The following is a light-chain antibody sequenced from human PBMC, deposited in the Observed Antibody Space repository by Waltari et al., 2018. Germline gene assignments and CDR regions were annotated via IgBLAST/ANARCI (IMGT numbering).Light chain of an antibody. CDR2: HAS. CDR3: QKYNRLPAT. J-gene: IGKJ1*01. Sequence: EIVLTQSPGTLSLFPGERATLSCRARESIEKYLAWYQQRPGQAPRLVMFHASNRSTGIPDRFSGSGSGTDFSLTISRLEPEDFAVYYCQKYNRLPATFGQGTKVEIK. V-gene: IGKV3-20*01. CDR1: ESIEKY.